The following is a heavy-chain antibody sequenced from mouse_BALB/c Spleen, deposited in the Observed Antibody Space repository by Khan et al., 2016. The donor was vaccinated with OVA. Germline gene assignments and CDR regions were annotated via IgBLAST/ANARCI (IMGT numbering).Heavy chain of an antibody. J-gene: IGHJ2*01. CDR3: ARGYGSSYNFDY. CDR2: ILPGSDNT. D-gene: IGHD1-1*01. CDR1: GYTFITYW. V-gene: IGHV1-9*01. Sequence: QVQLQQSGAELMKPGASVKISCKATGYTFITYWIEWIKQRPGHGPEWIGDILPGSDNTYYNENFKGKATFTADKSSNTAYMQLSSLTSEDSAVYYCARGYGSSYNFDYWGQGTTLTVSS.